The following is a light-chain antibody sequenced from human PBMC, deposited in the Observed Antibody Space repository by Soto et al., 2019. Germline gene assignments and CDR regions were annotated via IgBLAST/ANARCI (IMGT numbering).Light chain of an antibody. CDR3: CSYAGSSTFV. V-gene: IGLV2-23*01. CDR1: SSDVGTYNL. J-gene: IGLJ1*01. Sequence: QSVLTQPASVSGSPGQSIAISCTGTSSDVGTYNLVSWYQQHPGKAPKLMIYEATKRPSGISDRFSGSKSGNTASLTISWLQAEDEADYFCCSYAGSSTFVFGTGTKVTVL. CDR2: EAT.